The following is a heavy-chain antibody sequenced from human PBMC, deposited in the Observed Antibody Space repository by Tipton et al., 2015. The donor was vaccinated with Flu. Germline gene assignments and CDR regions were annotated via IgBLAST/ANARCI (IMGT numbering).Heavy chain of an antibody. V-gene: IGHV4-34*01. CDR1: GGSFSGYN. Sequence: TLSLTCAVYGGSFSGYNWNWIRQPPGKGLEWVGEIFHSESTNYNPSPKSRVTISLDTSKNQFSLKLSSVTAADTAVYYCARGALSGGWSFDYWGQGILVSVSS. J-gene: IGHJ4*02. CDR2: IFHSEST. CDR3: ARGALSGGWSFDY. D-gene: IGHD6-19*01.